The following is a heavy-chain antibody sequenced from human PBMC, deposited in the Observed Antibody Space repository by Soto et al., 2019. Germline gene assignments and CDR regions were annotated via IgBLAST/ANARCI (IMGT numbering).Heavy chain of an antibody. Sequence: SETLSLTCTVSGGSISSNYWTWIRQPPGKGLEWIGYVYNSGSTNYNPSLKSRVTISEDTSRSQFSLKVNSMTAADTAVYYCARYRREAVAGYTLDYWGQGILVTFS. J-gene: IGHJ4*02. CDR1: GGSISSNY. D-gene: IGHD6-13*01. CDR3: ARYRREAVAGYTLDY. V-gene: IGHV4-59*01. CDR2: VYNSGST.